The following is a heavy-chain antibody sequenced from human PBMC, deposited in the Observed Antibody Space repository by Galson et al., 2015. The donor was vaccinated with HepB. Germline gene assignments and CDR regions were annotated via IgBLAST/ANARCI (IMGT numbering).Heavy chain of an antibody. D-gene: IGHD1-20*01. V-gene: IGHV1-2*02. CDR3: ARVEITGTDLNY. CDR1: GCTFTGYY. J-gene: IGHJ4*02. Sequence: SVKVSCKASGCTFTGYYMHWVRQAPGQGLEWMGWINPNSGGTNYAQKFQGRVTMTRDTSISTAYMELSRLRSDDTAVYYCARVEITGTDLNYWGQGTLVTVSS. CDR2: INPNSGGT.